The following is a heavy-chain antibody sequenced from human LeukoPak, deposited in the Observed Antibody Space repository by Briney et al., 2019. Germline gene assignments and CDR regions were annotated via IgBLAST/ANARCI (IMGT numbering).Heavy chain of an antibody. D-gene: IGHD5-12*01. J-gene: IGHJ4*02. CDR2: INHSGST. V-gene: IGHV4-34*01. CDR3: ARGGYSGYAN. CDR1: GGSLSGYY. Sequence: SETLSLTCAVYGGSLSGYYWSWIRQPPGKGLEWIGEINHSGSTNYNPSLKSRVTISVDTSKNQFSLKLSSVTAADTAVYYCARGGYSGYANWGQGTLVTVSS.